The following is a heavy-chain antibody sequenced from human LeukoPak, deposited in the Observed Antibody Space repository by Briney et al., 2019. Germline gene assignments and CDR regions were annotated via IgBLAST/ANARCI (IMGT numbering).Heavy chain of an antibody. D-gene: IGHD2-15*01. CDR2: ISAYNGNT. V-gene: IGHV1-18*01. Sequence: ASVKVSCKASGYTFTNYGISWVRQAPGQGLEWMGWISAYNGNTNYAQKLQGRVTMTTDTSTSTAYMELRSLRSDDTAVYYCARTKSIRDIVVVVAAPFDYWGQGTLVTVSS. CDR1: GYTFTNYG. CDR3: ARTKSIRDIVVVVAAPFDY. J-gene: IGHJ4*02.